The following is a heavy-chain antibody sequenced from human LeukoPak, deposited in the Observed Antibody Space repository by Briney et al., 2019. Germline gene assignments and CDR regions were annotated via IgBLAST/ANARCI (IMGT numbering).Heavy chain of an antibody. CDR3: ARRLRPYSSSWYWSDYYDSSGYHYFDY. J-gene: IGHJ4*02. CDR1: GYSFTSYW. CDR2: IYPGDSAT. Sequence: GESLKISCKGSGYSFTSYWIGWVRQMPGKGLEWMGIIYPGDSATRYSPSFQGQVTISADKSISTAYLQWSSLKASDTAMYYCARRLRPYSSSWYWSDYYDSSGYHYFDYWGQGTLVTVSS. D-gene: IGHD3-22*01. V-gene: IGHV5-51*01.